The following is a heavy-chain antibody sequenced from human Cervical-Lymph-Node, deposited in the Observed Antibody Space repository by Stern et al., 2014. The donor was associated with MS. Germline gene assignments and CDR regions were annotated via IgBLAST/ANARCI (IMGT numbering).Heavy chain of an antibody. J-gene: IGHJ1*01. CDR3: ANPLPYAN. D-gene: IGHD4-17*01. Sequence: VQLLQSGAEVKKPGASVKVSCKASGDTFASYPIHWLRQAPGQGLVWMGIVKPTDGRPTYAKKFKGRVTLNRDTSTRTVYMGMSSLRIEDTAMYFCANPLPYANWGQGTRVTVSS. V-gene: IGHV1-46*01. CDR2: VKPTDGRP. CDR1: GDTFASYP.